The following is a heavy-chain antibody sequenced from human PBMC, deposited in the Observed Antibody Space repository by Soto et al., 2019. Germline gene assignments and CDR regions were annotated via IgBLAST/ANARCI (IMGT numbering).Heavy chain of an antibody. J-gene: IGHJ6*02. D-gene: IGHD6-19*01. Sequence: QVQLEQSAPEVKKPGASVKVSCKASGYTFTTYGISWVRQAPGEGLEWLGWINTHNGNTNYAQNLQGRVFMTADTSPNTAYMELRSLRSDDTAIYYCTREGSAPYYYGMDAWGQGTTVTVSS. CDR2: INTHNGNT. CDR3: TREGSAPYYYGMDA. CDR1: GYTFTTYG. V-gene: IGHV1-18*01.